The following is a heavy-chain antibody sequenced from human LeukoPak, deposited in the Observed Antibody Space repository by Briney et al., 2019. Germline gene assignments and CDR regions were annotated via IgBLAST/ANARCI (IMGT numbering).Heavy chain of an antibody. CDR3: ARGPLTVDAFDI. CDR1: GYTFTSYY. CDR2: INPSGGST. Sequence: ASVEVSCKASGYTFTSYYMHWVRQAPGQGLEWMGIINPSGGSTSYAQRFQGRVTMTRDTSTSTVYMELSSLRSEDTAVYYCARGPLTVDAFDIWGQGTMVTVSS. D-gene: IGHD7-27*01. V-gene: IGHV1-46*01. J-gene: IGHJ3*02.